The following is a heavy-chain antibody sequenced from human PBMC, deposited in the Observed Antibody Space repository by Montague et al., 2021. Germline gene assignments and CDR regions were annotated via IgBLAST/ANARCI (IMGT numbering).Heavy chain of an antibody. V-gene: IGHV3-15*01. CDR2: IKRKTDGGTT. Sequence: SLRLSCAASGFTFSNAWMSWVRQAPGKGLEWVGRIKRKTDGGTTDYAAPVKGRFTISRDDSKNTLYLQMNSLETEDTAVYYCTTGFNTWIYGIFCWGQGSLVTVSS. D-gene: IGHD1-7*01. CDR3: TTGFNTWIYGIFC. CDR1: GFTFSNAW. J-gene: IGHJ4*02.